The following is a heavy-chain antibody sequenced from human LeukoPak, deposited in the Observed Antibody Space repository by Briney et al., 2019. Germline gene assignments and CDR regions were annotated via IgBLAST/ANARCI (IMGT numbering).Heavy chain of an antibody. CDR2: IWYDGSNK. V-gene: IGHV3-33*01. J-gene: IGHJ3*02. Sequence: PGGSLRLSRAASGFTFSSYGMHWVRQAPGKGLEWVAVIWYDGSNKYYADSVKGRFTISRDNSKNTLYLQMNSLRAEDTAVYYCARAYGGNSGAFDIWGQGTMVTVSS. CDR1: GFTFSSYG. CDR3: ARAYGGNSGAFDI. D-gene: IGHD4-23*01.